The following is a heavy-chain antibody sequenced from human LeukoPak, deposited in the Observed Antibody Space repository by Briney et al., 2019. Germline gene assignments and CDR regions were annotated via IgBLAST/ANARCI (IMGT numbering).Heavy chain of an antibody. CDR2: IYYSGST. V-gene: IGHV4-59*08. Sequence: SETLSITCTVSGGSISSYYWSWIRQPPGKGLEWIGYIYYSGSTNYNPSLKSRVTIPVDTSKNQFSLKLSSVTAADTAVYYCARGARWLQVDYWGQGTLVTVSS. J-gene: IGHJ4*02. CDR3: ARGARWLQVDY. CDR1: GGSISSYY. D-gene: IGHD5-12*01.